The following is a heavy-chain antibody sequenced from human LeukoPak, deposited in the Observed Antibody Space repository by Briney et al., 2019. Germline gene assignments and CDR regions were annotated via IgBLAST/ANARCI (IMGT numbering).Heavy chain of an antibody. CDR3: ARLTREDGVDV. J-gene: IGHJ6*02. V-gene: IGHV4-59*08. CDR1: GGSINGYY. CDR2: MFYNGNT. Sequence: SETLSLTCNVSGGSINGYYWTWIRQPPQKGLEWISYMFYNGNTNYNPSLKSRATISVDTSQNQISLRLASVTAADTGTYHCARLTREDGVDVWGQGTTVTVSS.